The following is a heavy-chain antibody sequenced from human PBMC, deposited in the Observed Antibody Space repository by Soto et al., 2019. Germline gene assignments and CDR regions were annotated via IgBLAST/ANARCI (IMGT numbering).Heavy chain of an antibody. J-gene: IGHJ4*02. V-gene: IGHV4-59*01. CDR3: ARVLRGYSYGNYFDY. CDR2: IYYSGST. D-gene: IGHD5-18*01. CDR1: GGSISSYY. Sequence: PSETLSLSCTVSGGSISSYYWSWIRQPPGKGLEWIGYIYYSGSTNYNPSLKSRVTISVDTSKNQFSLKLSSVTAADTAVYYCARVLRGYSYGNYFDYWGQGTLVTVSS.